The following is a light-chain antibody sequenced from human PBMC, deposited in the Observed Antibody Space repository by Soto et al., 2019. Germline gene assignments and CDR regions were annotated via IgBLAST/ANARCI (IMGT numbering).Light chain of an antibody. V-gene: IGLV2-14*01. CDR1: SSDVGNYNY. CDR3: NSFTTTTTLVV. J-gene: IGLJ1*01. Sequence: QSALTQPASVSGSPGQSITISCTGTSSDVGNYNYVSWYQQHPGKAPKVIMYAVSHRPSGVSHRFSGSKSGNTAFLTISGLQAEDEADYYCNSFTTTTTLVVVGTGTKLTVL. CDR2: AVS.